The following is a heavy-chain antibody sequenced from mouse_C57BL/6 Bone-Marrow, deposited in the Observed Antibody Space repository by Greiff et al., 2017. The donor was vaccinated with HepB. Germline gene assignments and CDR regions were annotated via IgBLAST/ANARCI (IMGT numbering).Heavy chain of an antibody. V-gene: IGHV1-76*01. CDR3: ARSSLVFFAY. D-gene: IGHD6-1*01. CDR2: IYPGSGNT. CDR1: GYTFTDYY. Sequence: VQLQQSGAELVRPGASVKLSCKASGYTFTDYYINWVKQRPGQGLEWIARIYPGSGNTYYNEKFKGKATLTAEKSSSTAYMQLSSLTSEDSAVYFGARSSLVFFAYWGQGTLVTVSA. J-gene: IGHJ3*01.